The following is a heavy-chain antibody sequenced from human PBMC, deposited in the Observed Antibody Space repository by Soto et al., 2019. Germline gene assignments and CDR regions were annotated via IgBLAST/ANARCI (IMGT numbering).Heavy chain of an antibody. Sequence: SVKVSCKASGGGNLRDYRTTWVRRAPGQGLEWMGGIIPKLGSANYAQNFQGRVTVTADESTNTVYMELRSLRSDDTAVYYCAKDPQQLIVDFDYWDQGTQVTVSS. D-gene: IGHD6-13*01. CDR2: IIPKLGSA. CDR1: GGGNLRDYR. V-gene: IGHV1-69*13. CDR3: AKDPQQLIVDFDY. J-gene: IGHJ4*02.